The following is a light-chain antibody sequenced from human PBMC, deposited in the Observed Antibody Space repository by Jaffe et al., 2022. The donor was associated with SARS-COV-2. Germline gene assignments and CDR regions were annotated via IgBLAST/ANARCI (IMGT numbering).Light chain of an antibody. CDR1: SSDVGGYNY. CDR2: EVI. Sequence: QSALTQPASVSGSPGQSITISCTGTSSDVGGYNYVSWYQQHPGKAPKLMIYEVINRPSGVSNRFSGSRSGNTASLTISGLQAEDEADYYCSSYTGTTTHVLFGGGTKLTVL. V-gene: IGLV2-14*01. CDR3: SSYTGTTTHVL. J-gene: IGLJ2*01.